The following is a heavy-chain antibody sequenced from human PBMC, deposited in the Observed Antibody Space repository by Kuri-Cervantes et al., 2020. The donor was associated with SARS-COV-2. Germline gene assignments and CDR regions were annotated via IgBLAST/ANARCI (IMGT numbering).Heavy chain of an antibody. V-gene: IGHV4-4*07. Sequence: ESLKISCTVSGGSISSYYWSWIRQPAGKGLEWIGRIYTSGSTNYNPSLKSQVTISVDTSKNQFSLKLSPVTAADTAVYYCARSRRIGNRYYDFWSASVFDYWGQGTLVTVSS. J-gene: IGHJ4*02. D-gene: IGHD3-3*01. CDR3: ARSRRIGNRYYDFWSASVFDY. CDR1: GGSISSYY. CDR2: IYTSGST.